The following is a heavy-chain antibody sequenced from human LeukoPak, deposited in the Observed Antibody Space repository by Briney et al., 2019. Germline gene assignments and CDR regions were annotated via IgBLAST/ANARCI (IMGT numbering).Heavy chain of an antibody. CDR3: ATMEYSFGSRTGFDP. V-gene: IGHV5-51*01. D-gene: IGHD3-10*01. Sequence: GESLKISCKGSGYSFANYWIGWVRQMPGKGLEWMGLIYPGEFDIRYSPSFQGQVTISADKSISTAYLQWSSLKASDTAMYYCATMEYSFGSRTGFDPWGQGTLVTVSS. J-gene: IGHJ5*02. CDR2: IYPGEFDI. CDR1: GYSFANYW.